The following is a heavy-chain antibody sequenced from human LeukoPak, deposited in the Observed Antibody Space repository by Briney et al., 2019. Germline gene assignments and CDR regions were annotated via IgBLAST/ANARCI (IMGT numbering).Heavy chain of an antibody. CDR3: AREGYGDYGTFDY. Sequence: SVKVSCKASGGTFSSYAISRVRQAPGQGLEWMGGIIPIFGTANYAQKFQGRVTITADESTSTAYMELSSLRSEDTAVYYCAREGYGDYGTFDYWGQGTLVTVSS. CDR1: GGTFSSYA. V-gene: IGHV1-69*13. J-gene: IGHJ4*02. D-gene: IGHD4-17*01. CDR2: IIPIFGTA.